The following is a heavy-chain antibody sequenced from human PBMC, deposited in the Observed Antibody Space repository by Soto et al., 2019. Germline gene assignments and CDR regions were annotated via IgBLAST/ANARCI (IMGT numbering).Heavy chain of an antibody. Sequence: ASVKVSCKASGDTFTTYDINWVRQATGHGLEWMGWINPNSGNIGYAQRFQGRVTMTRDTAIRTAYMEVSSLRSDDTAVYYCARGRASGSYYLLDYWVHGTLVTVSS. CDR1: GDTFTTYD. CDR3: ARGRASGSYYLLDY. V-gene: IGHV1-8*01. CDR2: INPNSGNI. D-gene: IGHD3-10*01. J-gene: IGHJ4*01.